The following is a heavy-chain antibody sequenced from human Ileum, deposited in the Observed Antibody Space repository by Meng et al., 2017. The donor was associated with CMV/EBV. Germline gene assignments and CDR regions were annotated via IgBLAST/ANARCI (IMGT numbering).Heavy chain of an antibody. CDR3: ARGYSYGLDY. D-gene: IGHD5-18*01. J-gene: IGHJ4*02. V-gene: IGHV3-7*01. Sequence: GGSLRLSCAAAEFTFTTYHMGWFRQAPGKGLEWVANISPDGNEKAYVDSVKGRFTISRDNAKNSLYLQMNSLRTEGTAVYCYARGYSYGLDYWGQGTVVTVSS. CDR1: EFTFTTYH. CDR2: ISPDGNEK.